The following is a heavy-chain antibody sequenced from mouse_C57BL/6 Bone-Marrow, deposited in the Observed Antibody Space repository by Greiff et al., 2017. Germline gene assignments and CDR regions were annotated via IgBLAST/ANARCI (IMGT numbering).Heavy chain of an antibody. CDR1: GYTFTDYY. CDR2: INPNNGGT. D-gene: IGHD4-1*01. CDR3: ARVGTGTGDY. J-gene: IGHJ2*01. V-gene: IGHV1-26*01. Sequence: EVQLQQSGPELVKPGASVKISCKASGYTFTDYYMNWVKQSHGKSLEWIGDINPNNGGTSYNQKFKGKATLTVDKSSSTAYMELRSLTSEDSAVYYCARVGTGTGDYWGQGTTLTVSS.